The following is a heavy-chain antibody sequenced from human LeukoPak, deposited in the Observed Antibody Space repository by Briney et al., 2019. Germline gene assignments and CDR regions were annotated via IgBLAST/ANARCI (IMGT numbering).Heavy chain of an antibody. J-gene: IGHJ3*02. CDR1: GCTFTGYY. D-gene: IGHD6-13*01. CDR2: INPNSGGT. V-gene: IGHV1-2*02. Sequence: ASVKVSCKASGCTFTGYYMHWVRQAPGQGLEWMGWINPNSGGTNYAQKFQGRVTMTRDTSISTAYMELSRLRSDDTAVYYCARVYSSSWNDAFDIWGQGTMVTVSS. CDR3: ARVYSSSWNDAFDI.